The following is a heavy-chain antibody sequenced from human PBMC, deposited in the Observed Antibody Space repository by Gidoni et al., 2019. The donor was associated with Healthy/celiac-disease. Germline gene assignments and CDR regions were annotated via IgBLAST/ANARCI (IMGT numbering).Heavy chain of an antibody. CDR1: GFTFRSYA. J-gene: IGHJ3*02. V-gene: IGHV3-23*01. D-gene: IGHD3-10*01. Sequence: EVQLLESGGGLVQPAGSLRLSCAASGFTFRSYALRWVRQAPGKGMEGGACISGSGGSKYYADSVKGRFTISRDNSKNTLYLQMNSLRAEDTAVYYCAKDWEITMVRGVIKGDAFDIWGQGTMVTVSS. CDR2: ISGSGGSK. CDR3: AKDWEITMVRGVIKGDAFDI.